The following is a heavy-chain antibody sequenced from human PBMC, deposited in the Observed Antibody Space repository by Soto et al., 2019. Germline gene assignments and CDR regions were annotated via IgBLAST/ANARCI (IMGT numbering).Heavy chain of an antibody. CDR3: ARVEAPLIHSDHYYYGMDV. CDR1: GFSFSTYG. Sequence: QEQLVESGGGVVRPGMSLRLACEGSGFSFSTYGMHWVRQSPGKGLQWVAVIWFDGSNTYYADSVKGRFTISRDNSKNTLYLQMNILRVEATAVYHCARVEAPLIHSDHYYYGMDVWGQGTKVTVSS. CDR2: IWFDGSNT. D-gene: IGHD5-18*01. V-gene: IGHV3-33*01. J-gene: IGHJ6*02.